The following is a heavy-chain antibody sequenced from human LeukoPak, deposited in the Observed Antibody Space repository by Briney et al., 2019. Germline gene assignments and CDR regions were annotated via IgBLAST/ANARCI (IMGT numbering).Heavy chain of an antibody. CDR3: ARDQEGFDY. CDR1: GYTFTNNY. CDR2: IYPRDGST. J-gene: IGHJ4*02. Sequence: SVKVSCKASGYTFTNNYLHWVRQAPGQGLERMGMIYPRDGSTSYAQNFQGRVTVTRDTSTTTVHMELRGLRSEDTAVYYCARDQEGFDYWGQGTVVTVSS. V-gene: IGHV1-46*01.